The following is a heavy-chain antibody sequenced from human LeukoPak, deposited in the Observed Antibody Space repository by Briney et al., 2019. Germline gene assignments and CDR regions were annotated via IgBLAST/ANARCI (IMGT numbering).Heavy chain of an antibody. D-gene: IGHD3-10*01. CDR1: GGTFSSYA. J-gene: IGHJ4*02. V-gene: IGHV1-69*13. CDR3: ARGPIGSGSFDY. Sequence: SVKVSCKASGGTFSSYAISWVRQAPGQGLEWMGGIIPIFGTANYALKFQGRVTITADESTSTAYMELSSLRSEDTAVYYCARGPIGSGSFDYWGQGTLVTVSS. CDR2: IIPIFGTA.